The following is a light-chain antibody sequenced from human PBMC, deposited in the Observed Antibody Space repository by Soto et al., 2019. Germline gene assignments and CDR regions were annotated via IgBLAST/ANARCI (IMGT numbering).Light chain of an antibody. CDR1: QSQSVSGTY. J-gene: IGKJ3*01. V-gene: IGKV3-20*01. CDR2: DAS. CDR3: QQYGTAYP. Sequence: VLAQSPGPLSLPLGKKSTLSCRPSQSQSVSGTYLAWYQQKPGQAPRLLIYDASNRATGTPARLSGGGSGTDFTLTICRLEADVFAVYYGQQYGTAYPFGPGTKVDIK.